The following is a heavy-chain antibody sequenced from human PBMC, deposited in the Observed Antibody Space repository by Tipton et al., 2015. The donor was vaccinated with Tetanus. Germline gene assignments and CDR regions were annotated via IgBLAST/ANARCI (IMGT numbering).Heavy chain of an antibody. CDR1: GYTFTGYY. CDR2: IDPNSGGT. V-gene: IGHV1-2*02. J-gene: IGHJ6*02. CDR3: ARDRGGYISYGRDV. Sequence: QLVQSGAEVKKPGASVKVSCKASGYTFTGYYIYWVRQAPGQGLEWMGWIDPNSGGTVYAQKFQGRVTMTRDTSISTAYMELRSLRSDDTAVYYCARDRGGYISYGRDVWGPGTPVTI. D-gene: IGHD2-15*01.